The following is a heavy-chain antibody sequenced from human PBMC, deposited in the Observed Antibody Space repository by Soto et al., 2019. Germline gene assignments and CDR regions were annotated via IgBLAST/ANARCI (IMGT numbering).Heavy chain of an antibody. CDR3: AKDGDYIWGSYRTNDAFDI. V-gene: IGHV3-23*01. D-gene: IGHD3-16*02. Sequence: GGSLRLSCAASGFTFSSYAMSWVRQAPGKGLEWVSAISGSGGSTYYADSVKGRFTISRDNSKNTLYLQMNSLRAEDTAVYYCAKDGDYIWGSYRTNDAFDIWGQGTMVTVSS. CDR1: GFTFSSYA. CDR2: ISGSGGST. J-gene: IGHJ3*02.